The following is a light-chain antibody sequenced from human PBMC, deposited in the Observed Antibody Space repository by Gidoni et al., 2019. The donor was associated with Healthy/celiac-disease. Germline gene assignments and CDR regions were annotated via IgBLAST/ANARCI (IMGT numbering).Light chain of an antibody. J-gene: IGKJ4*01. Sequence: DIQMTQSPSYLSASVRDRVTITCRASQSISSYLNWYQQKPGKDPKLLIYAASRLQSGVPSRFSGSGSGTDFTLTISSLQPEDFATYYCQQSYSTLALTCGGGTKVEIK. V-gene: IGKV1-39*01. CDR2: AAS. CDR1: QSISSY. CDR3: QQSYSTLALT.